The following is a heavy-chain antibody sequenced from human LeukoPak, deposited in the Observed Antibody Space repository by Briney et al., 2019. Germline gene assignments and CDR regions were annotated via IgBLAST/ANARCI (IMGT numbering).Heavy chain of an antibody. CDR2: IWYDGSNK. J-gene: IGHJ4*02. D-gene: IGHD3-10*01. CDR3: ARGQLWFGELNEYYFDY. CDR1: GFTFSSYG. V-gene: IGHV3-33*01. Sequence: QPGGSLRLSCAASGFTFSSYGMHWVRQAPGKGLEWVAVIWYDGSNKYYADSVKGRFTISRDNSKNTLYLQMNSLRAEDTAVYYCARGQLWFGELNEYYFDYWGQGTLVTVSS.